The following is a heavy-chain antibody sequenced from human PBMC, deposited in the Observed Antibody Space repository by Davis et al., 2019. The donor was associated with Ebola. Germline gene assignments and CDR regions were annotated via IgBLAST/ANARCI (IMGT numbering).Heavy chain of an antibody. V-gene: IGHV3-23*01. CDR1: GFTFSSYA. CDR2: ISGSGGRT. D-gene: IGHD5-18*01. Sequence: GGSLKLSCAASGFTFSSYAMSWVRQAPGKGLEWVSAISGSGGRTYYADSVKGRFTISRDNSKNTLYLQMNSLRAEDTAVYYCAAEIKASTAMVLWGQGTLVTVSS. CDR3: AAEIKASTAMVL. J-gene: IGHJ4*02.